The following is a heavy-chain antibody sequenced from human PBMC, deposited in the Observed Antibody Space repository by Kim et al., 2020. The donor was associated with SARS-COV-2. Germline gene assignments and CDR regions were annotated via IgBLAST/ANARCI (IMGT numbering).Heavy chain of an antibody. D-gene: IGHD4-17*01. Sequence: SETLSLTCTVSGGSISSSSYYWGWIRQPPGKGLEWIGSIYYSGSTYYNPSLKSRVTISVDTSKNQFSLKLSSVTAADTAVYYCARHLSRFMTTVTTPFDYWGQGTLVTVSS. CDR3: ARHLSRFMTTVTTPFDY. CDR2: IYYSGST. V-gene: IGHV4-39*01. CDR1: GGSISSSSYY. J-gene: IGHJ4*02.